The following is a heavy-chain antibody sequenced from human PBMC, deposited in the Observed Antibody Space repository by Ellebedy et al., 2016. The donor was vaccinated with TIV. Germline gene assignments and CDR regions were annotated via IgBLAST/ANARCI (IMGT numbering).Heavy chain of an antibody. V-gene: IGHV3-74*01. CDR2: INNDGSST. D-gene: IGHD1-26*01. CDR1: GFTFSSYW. Sequence: GGSLRLSXAASGFTFSSYWMHWVRQAPGKGLVWVSRINNDGSSTSYADSVKGRFTISRDNAKNTLYLQMNSLRAEDTAVYYCAREGRVIVGFDPWGQGTLVTVSS. J-gene: IGHJ5*02. CDR3: AREGRVIVGFDP.